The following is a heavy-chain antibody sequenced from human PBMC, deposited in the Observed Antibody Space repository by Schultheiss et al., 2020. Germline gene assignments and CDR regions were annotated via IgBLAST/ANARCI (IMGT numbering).Heavy chain of an antibody. Sequence: GGSLRLSCVASGLPFSTFAMHWVRQAPGKGLEWIAVVSNDGTKTYYADSVQGRFIISRDNAKNSLYLQMNSLRAEDTAVYYCARVESSSFDYWGQGTLVNGYS. J-gene: IGHJ4*02. CDR3: ARVESSSFDY. CDR2: VSNDGTKT. CDR1: GLPFSTFA. V-gene: IGHV3-30*04. D-gene: IGHD6-6*01.